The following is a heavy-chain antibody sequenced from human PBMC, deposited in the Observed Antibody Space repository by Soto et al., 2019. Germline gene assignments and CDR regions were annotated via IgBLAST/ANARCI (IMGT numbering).Heavy chain of an antibody. V-gene: IGHV3-48*01. Sequence: GGSLRLSCAASGFTFSSYSMNWVRQAPGKGLEWVSYISSSSSTIYYADSVKGRFTISRDNAKNSLYLQMNSLRAEDTAVYYCAREAMYDYIWGSYRHGAFDIWGQGTMVTVSS. CDR1: GFTFSSYS. CDR2: ISSSSSTI. D-gene: IGHD3-16*02. J-gene: IGHJ3*02. CDR3: AREAMYDYIWGSYRHGAFDI.